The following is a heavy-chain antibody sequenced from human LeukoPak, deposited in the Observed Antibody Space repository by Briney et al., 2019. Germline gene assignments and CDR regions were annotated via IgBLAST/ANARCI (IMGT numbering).Heavy chain of an antibody. CDR1: GGSISSSSYY. CDR3: ASQSGSYHY. CDR2: IYYSGST. D-gene: IGHD1-26*01. V-gene: IGHV4-39*01. Sequence: PSETLSLTCTVSGGSISSSSYYWGWIRQPPGKGLEWIGSIYYSGSTYYNPSLKSRVTISVDTSKNQFSLKLRSVTAADTAVYYCASQSGSYHYWGQGTLVTVSP. J-gene: IGHJ4*02.